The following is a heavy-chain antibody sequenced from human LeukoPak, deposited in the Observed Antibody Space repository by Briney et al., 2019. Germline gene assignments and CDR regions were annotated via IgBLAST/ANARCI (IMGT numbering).Heavy chain of an antibody. CDR2: IYHSGST. CDR3: ARDLGKIYYDSRGSDTVRDI. D-gene: IGHD3-22*01. Sequence: SETLSLTCTVSGYSISSGYYWGWIRPPPGKGLEWIGSIYHSGSTYYNPSLESRVTISVDMSKNQFSLRLSSVTAADTAIYYCARDLGKIYYDSRGSDTVRDIWGQGTMVTVSS. CDR1: GYSISSGYY. J-gene: IGHJ3*02. V-gene: IGHV4-38-2*02.